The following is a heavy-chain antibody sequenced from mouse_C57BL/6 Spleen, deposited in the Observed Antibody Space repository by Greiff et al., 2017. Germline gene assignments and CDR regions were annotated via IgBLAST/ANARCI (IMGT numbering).Heavy chain of an antibody. CDR2: IYIGNGYT. J-gene: IGHJ3*01. V-gene: IGHV1-58*01. CDR3: AGHYYGSRTWFAY. Sequence: DVKLQESGAELVRPGSSVKMSCKTSGYTFTSYGINWVKQRTGQGLEWIGYIYIGNGYTEYNEKFKGKATLTSDTSSSTAYMQLSSLTSEDSAIYFCAGHYYGSRTWFAYWGQGTLVTVSA. D-gene: IGHD1-1*01. CDR1: GYTFTSYG.